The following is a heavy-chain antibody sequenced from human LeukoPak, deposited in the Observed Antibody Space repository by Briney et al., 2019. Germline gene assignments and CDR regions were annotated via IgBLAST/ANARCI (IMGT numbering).Heavy chain of an antibody. V-gene: IGHV4-4*07. CDR1: GGSISSYY. J-gene: IGHJ3*02. Sequence: PSETLSLTCTVSGGSISSYYWSWIRQPAGKGLEWIGRIYTSGSTNYNPSLKSRVTMSVDTSKNQFSLKLSSVTAADTAVYYCARARGGDGWDRITIFGVIRPRDAFDIWGQGTMVTVSS. CDR3: ARARGGDGWDRITIFGVIRPRDAFDI. CDR2: IYTSGST. D-gene: IGHD3-3*01.